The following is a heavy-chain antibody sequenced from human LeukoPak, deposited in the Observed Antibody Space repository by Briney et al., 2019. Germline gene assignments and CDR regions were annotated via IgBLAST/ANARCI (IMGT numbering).Heavy chain of an antibody. Sequence: AETVSLTCTVSGDFFISGDFRGWIRPPPGKGLEWVGYMYNIARSDYQHSLKSRVTISMDTSKNQFSLKLTSVTAADTAVYYCASTLSGSYVGWFDPWGQGTLVTVSS. CDR2: MYNIARS. CDR1: GDFFISGDF. D-gene: IGHD1-26*01. J-gene: IGHJ5*02. CDR3: ASTLSGSYVGWFDP. V-gene: IGHV4-61*08.